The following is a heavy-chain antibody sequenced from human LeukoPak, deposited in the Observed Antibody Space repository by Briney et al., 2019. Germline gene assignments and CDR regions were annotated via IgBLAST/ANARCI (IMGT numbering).Heavy chain of an antibody. CDR1: GGSFSGYY. Sequence: SETLSLTCAVYGGSFSGYYWSWIRQPPGKGLEWIGEINHSGSTNYNPSLKSRVTISVDTSKNQFSLKLSSVTAADTAVYYCAREEVYDSSGYSDYWGQGTLVTVFS. CDR3: AREEVYDSSGYSDY. V-gene: IGHV4-34*01. CDR2: INHSGST. J-gene: IGHJ4*02. D-gene: IGHD3-22*01.